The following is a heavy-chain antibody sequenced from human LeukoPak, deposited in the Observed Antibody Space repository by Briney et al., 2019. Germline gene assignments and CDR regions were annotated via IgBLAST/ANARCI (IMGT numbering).Heavy chain of an antibody. J-gene: IGHJ4*02. CDR3: ARHDYGGNSGDY. D-gene: IGHD4-23*01. CDR2: IGTSSSTI. CDR1: GFTFSSYS. Sequence: GGSLRLSCAASGFTFSSYSMNWVRQAPGKGLEWVSYIGTSSSTIYYADSVKGRFTISRDYAKNSLYLQMNSLRDEDTAVYYCARHDYGGNSGDYWGQGTLVTVSS. V-gene: IGHV3-48*02.